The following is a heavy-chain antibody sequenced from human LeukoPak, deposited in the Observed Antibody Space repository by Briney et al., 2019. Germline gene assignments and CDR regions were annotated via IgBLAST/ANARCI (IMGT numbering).Heavy chain of an antibody. Sequence: GESLKISCKGSGYSFTSYWIGWERQMPGKGLEWMGIIYPGDSDTRYSPSFQGQVTISADKSISTAYLQWSSLKASDTAMYYCARHPSNWYDWFDPWGQGTLVTVSS. CDR3: ARHPSNWYDWFDP. CDR1: GYSFTSYW. J-gene: IGHJ5*02. CDR2: IYPGDSDT. V-gene: IGHV5-51*01. D-gene: IGHD6-13*01.